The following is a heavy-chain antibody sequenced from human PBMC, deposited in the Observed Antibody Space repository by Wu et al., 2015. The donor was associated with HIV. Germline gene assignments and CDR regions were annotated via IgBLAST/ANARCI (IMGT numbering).Heavy chain of an antibody. CDR2: INPNSGGT. Sequence: QVQLVQSGAEVKKPGASVKVSCKASGYTFTTYDINWVRQATGQGLEWMGWINPNSGGTNYAQKFQGRVTMTRDTSISTAYMELSRLRSDDTAVYYCAPDYAGTHAFDIWGQGQWSPSLQ. V-gene: IGHV1-2*02. J-gene: IGHJ3*02. D-gene: IGHD4-17*01. CDR1: GYTFTTYD. CDR3: APDYAGTHAFDI.